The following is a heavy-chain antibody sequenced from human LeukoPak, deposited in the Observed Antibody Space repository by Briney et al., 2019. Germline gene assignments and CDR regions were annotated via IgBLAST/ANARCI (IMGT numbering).Heavy chain of an antibody. D-gene: IGHD3-16*01. CDR1: GLTFSTFG. V-gene: IGHV3-30*03. J-gene: IGHJ3*02. Sequence: PGRSLRLSCAASGLTFSTFGMHWVRQAPGKGLEWVAVISYDGRNTYYADSVKGRFTISRDNSKNTLYLQMNSLKTEDTAVYYCATRLHLGEADAFDTWGQGTMVIVSS. CDR3: ATRLHLGEADAFDT. CDR2: ISYDGRNT.